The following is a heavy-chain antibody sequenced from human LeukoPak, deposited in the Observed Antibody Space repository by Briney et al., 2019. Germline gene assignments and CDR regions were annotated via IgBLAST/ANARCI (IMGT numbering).Heavy chain of an antibody. V-gene: IGHV1-46*01. CDR3: ARSGRGGWLLLY. CDR1: GYTLTSYY. CDR2: INPSGGST. Sequence: ASVKVSCKASGYTLTSYYMHWVRQAPGQGLEWMGIINPSGGSTSYAQKFQGRVTMTRDTSTSTVYMELSSLRSEDTAVYYCARSGRGGWLLLYWGQGTLVTVSS. J-gene: IGHJ4*02. D-gene: IGHD3-9*01.